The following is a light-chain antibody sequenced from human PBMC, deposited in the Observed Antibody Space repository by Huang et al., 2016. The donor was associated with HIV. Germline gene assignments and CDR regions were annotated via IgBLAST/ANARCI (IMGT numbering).Light chain of an antibody. CDR2: DAS. Sequence: EIVMTQSPGTLSVSPGERATLSCRASQSVRINLAWYQQKPGQAPRLLIYDASTRATGVPASFSGSGSGTQFTLSISSLQSEDFAVYYCQQYDNWPPFTFGPGTKVDIK. CDR3: QQYDNWPPFT. CDR1: QSVRIN. V-gene: IGKV3-15*01. J-gene: IGKJ3*01.